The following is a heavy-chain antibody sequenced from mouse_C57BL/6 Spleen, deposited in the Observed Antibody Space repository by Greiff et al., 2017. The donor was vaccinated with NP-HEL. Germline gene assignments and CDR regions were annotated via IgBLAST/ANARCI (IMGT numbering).Heavy chain of an antibody. V-gene: IGHV1-85*01. J-gene: IGHJ1*03. CDR3: ARGEDSSGRLMYFDV. CDR2: IYPRDGST. D-gene: IGHD3-2*02. CDR1: GYTFTSYD. Sequence: VQLQQSGPELVKPGASVKLSCKASGYTFTSYDIHWVKQRPGQGLEWIGWIYPRDGSTKYNEKFKGKATLTVDTSSSTAYMELHSLTSEDSAVYFCARGEDSSGRLMYFDVWGTGATVTVSS.